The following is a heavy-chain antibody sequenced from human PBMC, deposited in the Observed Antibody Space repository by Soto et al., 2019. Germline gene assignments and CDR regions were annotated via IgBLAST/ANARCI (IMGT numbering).Heavy chain of an antibody. CDR2: IIPIFGTA. Sequence: SVKVSCKASGGTFSIYAISWVLQAPGQGLEWMGGIIPIFGTANYAQKFQGRVTITADESTSTAYMELSSLRSEDTAVYYCARGRIVATDYYYGMDVWGQGTTVTVSS. J-gene: IGHJ6*02. V-gene: IGHV1-69*13. CDR3: ARGRIVATDYYYGMDV. CDR1: GGTFSIYA. D-gene: IGHD5-12*01.